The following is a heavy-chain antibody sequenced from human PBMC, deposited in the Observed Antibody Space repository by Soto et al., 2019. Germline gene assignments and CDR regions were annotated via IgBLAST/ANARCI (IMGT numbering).Heavy chain of an antibody. D-gene: IGHD1-1*01. CDR1: GASFSSANYH. J-gene: IGHJ6*02. CDR3: ARHGTWAVFQYYGLDV. V-gene: IGHV4-39*01. CDR2: ISYSGST. Sequence: QLQLQESGPGLVKPSESLSLSCTVSGASFSSANYHWGWIRQPPGKPLEWIGSISYSGSTFYSPSLQSRVTMSVDPTRDQFSLKLTSVTAADSAVYYCARHGTWAVFQYYGLDVWGQGTTVTVSS.